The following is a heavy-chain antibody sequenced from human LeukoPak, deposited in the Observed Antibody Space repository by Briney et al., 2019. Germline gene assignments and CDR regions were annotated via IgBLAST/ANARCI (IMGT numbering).Heavy chain of an antibody. J-gene: IGHJ4*02. CDR2: ISGHNGHT. CDR1: GYTFTSYG. V-gene: IGHV1-18*04. Sequence: GASVKVSCTASGYTFTSYGINWVRQAPGQGLEWMGWISGHNGHTNYVQKMQGRVTMTTDTSTNTAYMELRNLTSDDTAVYYCARGPGIAVAGVFDYWGQGSLVTVSS. D-gene: IGHD6-19*01. CDR3: ARGPGIAVAGVFDY.